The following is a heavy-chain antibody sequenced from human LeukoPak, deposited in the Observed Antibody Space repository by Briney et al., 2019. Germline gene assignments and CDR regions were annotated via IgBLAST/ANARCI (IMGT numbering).Heavy chain of an antibody. J-gene: IGHJ4*02. Sequence: PGGSLRLSCAASGFTFSSYWMSWVRQAPGKGLEWVANIKQDGSEKYYVDSVKGRFTISRDNAKNSLYLQLNSLRAEGTAVYYCAREGITAAADYWGQGTLVTVSS. CDR1: GFTFSSYW. V-gene: IGHV3-7*01. CDR3: AREGITAAADY. D-gene: IGHD6-13*01. CDR2: IKQDGSEK.